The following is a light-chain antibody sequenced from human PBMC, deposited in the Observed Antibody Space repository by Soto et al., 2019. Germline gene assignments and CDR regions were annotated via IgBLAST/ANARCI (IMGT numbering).Light chain of an antibody. CDR2: NIG. CDR1: NSNIGRNP. V-gene: IGLV1-44*01. J-gene: IGLJ2*01. Sequence: QSVLTQPPSAAGTPGQRVSISCSGTNSNIGRNPVMWYQQMPGTAPRLIIYNIGQRPSGVPDRFPGSQSGTSASLAISGLQSEDESDYFCSTWDDSLNDVVFGGGTKVTVL. CDR3: STWDDSLNDVV.